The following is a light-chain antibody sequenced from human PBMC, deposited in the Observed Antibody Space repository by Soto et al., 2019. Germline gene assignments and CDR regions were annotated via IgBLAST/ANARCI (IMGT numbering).Light chain of an antibody. Sequence: IVMPQSPATLSVAPGERATLSCRASQSVGSDLAWYQQKPGQAPRLLIYDASNRATGIPARFSGSGSGTDFTLTISSLEPEDFAVYYCQQRSNWPITFGQGTRLEIK. CDR2: DAS. CDR3: QQRSNWPIT. CDR1: QSVGSD. V-gene: IGKV3-11*01. J-gene: IGKJ5*01.